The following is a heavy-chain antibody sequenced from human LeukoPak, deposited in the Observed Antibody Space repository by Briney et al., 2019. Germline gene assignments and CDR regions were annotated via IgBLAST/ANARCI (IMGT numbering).Heavy chain of an antibody. Sequence: GASLQISCKGSGYSFSSYWIGWVRQLPGKGLEWMGIIYPGDSDTRYSPSFQGQVTISADKSITTAYLQWSSLKASDTAMYYCVRGYCSISTCRRLDYWGQGTLVTVSS. CDR1: GYSFSSYW. D-gene: IGHD2-2*01. CDR3: VRGYCSISTCRRLDY. V-gene: IGHV5-51*01. J-gene: IGHJ4*02. CDR2: IYPGDSDT.